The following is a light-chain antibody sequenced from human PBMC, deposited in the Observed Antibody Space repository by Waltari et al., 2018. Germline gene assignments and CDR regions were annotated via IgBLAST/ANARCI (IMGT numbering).Light chain of an antibody. Sequence: QSALTQPASVSGSPGQSITVSCTGTSSDIGTYNYVSWYQQHPGKAPKLMIYDVSSRPSGFSTRFFGSNSGNTASLTISGLQAEDEADYYCDSKSSSSPHVFGTGTKVTVL. V-gene: IGLV2-14*03. CDR1: SSDIGTYNY. CDR3: DSKSSSSPHV. J-gene: IGLJ1*01. CDR2: DVS.